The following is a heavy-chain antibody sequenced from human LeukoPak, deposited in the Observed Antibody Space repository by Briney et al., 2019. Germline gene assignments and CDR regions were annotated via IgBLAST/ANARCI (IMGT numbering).Heavy chain of an antibody. Sequence: SLRLSCAASGFTFDNYAMNWVRQVPGKGLEWISLISWNSGTIGYADSVKGRFTISRDNSKNTPYLQMNSLRAEDTALYFCAKKAQYNGNYPLDYWGQGTLVTVSS. CDR2: ISWNSGTI. D-gene: IGHD1-26*01. CDR1: GFTFDNYA. J-gene: IGHJ4*02. CDR3: AKKAQYNGNYPLDY. V-gene: IGHV3-9*01.